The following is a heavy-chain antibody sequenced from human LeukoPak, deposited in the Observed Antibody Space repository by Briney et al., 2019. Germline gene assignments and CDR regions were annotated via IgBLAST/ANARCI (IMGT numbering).Heavy chain of an antibody. J-gene: IGHJ4*02. CDR2: IYYSGST. Sequence: SQTLSLTCNVSGGSISSGDKYWSWIRQPPGKGLEWIGYIYYSGSTYYNPSLKSRLTISVDTSENQFSLHLTSVTAADTAVYFCTRVTRWAGLDFWGQGTLVTVSS. CDR1: GGSISSGDKY. D-gene: IGHD2-21*02. V-gene: IGHV4-30-4*01. CDR3: TRVTRWAGLDF.